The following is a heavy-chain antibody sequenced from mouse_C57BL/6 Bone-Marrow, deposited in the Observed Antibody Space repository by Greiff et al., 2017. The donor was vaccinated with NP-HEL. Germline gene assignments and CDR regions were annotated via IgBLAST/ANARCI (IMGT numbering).Heavy chain of an antibody. CDR2: IYPSDSET. Sequence: VQLQQPGAELVRPGSSVKLSCKASGYTFTSYWMDWVKQRPGQGLEWIGNIYPSDSETHYNQKFKDKATLTVDKSSSTAYMQLSSLTSEDSAVYDCARNPYAMDYWGQGTSVTVSS. CDR3: ARNPYAMDY. CDR1: GYTFTSYW. J-gene: IGHJ4*01. V-gene: IGHV1-61*01.